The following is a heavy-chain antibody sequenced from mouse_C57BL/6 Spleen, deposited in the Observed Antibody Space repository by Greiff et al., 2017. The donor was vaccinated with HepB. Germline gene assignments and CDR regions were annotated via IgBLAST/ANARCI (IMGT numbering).Heavy chain of an antibody. CDR3: ARWNWDVYFDV. CDR2: IHPNSGST. D-gene: IGHD4-1*01. CDR1: GYTFTSYW. V-gene: IGHV1-64*01. Sequence: VQLQQPGAELVKPGASVKLSCKASGYTFTSYWMHWVKQRPGQGLEWIGMIHPNSGSTNYNEKFKSKATLTVDKSSSTAYMQLSSLTSEDSAVYYCARWNWDVYFDVWGTGTTVTVSS. J-gene: IGHJ1*03.